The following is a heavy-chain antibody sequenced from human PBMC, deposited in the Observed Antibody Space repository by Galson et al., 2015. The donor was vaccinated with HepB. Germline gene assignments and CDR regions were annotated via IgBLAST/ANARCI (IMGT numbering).Heavy chain of an antibody. V-gene: IGHV1-69*04. CDR1: GGTFSSYA. D-gene: IGHD2-15*01. Sequence: SVKVSCKASGGTFSSYAISWVRQAPGQGLEWMGRIIPILGIANYAQKFQGRVTITADKSTSTAYMELSSLRSEDTAVYYCARAVTLLRNGMDVWGQGTTVTVSS. CDR3: ARAVTLLRNGMDV. J-gene: IGHJ6*02. CDR2: IIPILGIA.